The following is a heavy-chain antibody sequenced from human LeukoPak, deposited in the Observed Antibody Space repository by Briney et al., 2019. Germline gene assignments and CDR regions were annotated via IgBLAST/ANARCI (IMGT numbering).Heavy chain of an antibody. D-gene: IGHD3-9*01. J-gene: IGHJ5*02. CDR1: DYSITSDYY. CDR3: SRGSDESKTGDT. Sequence: ETLSLTCAVSDYSITSDYYWGWIRQPPGKGLEWIGEIHPYGFTNFNPSLKSRVSISVDTSKNQFSLKLTSVTAADTAVYYCSRGSDESKTGDTWGQGSLVTVSS. V-gene: IGHV4-38-2*01. CDR2: IHPYGFT.